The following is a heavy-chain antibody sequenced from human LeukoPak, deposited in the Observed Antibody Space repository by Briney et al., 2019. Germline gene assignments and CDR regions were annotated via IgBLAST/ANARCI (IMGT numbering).Heavy chain of an antibody. J-gene: IGHJ4*02. Sequence: GGSLRLSCAASGFTFSSSAMNWVRQAPGKGLEWVSAISASGGSTYYADSVKGRFTISRDNSKNTLYLQMNSLRAEDTAVYYCAKRASYYDSSGYDYWGQGTLVTVSS. CDR1: GFTFSSSA. D-gene: IGHD3-22*01. V-gene: IGHV3-23*01. CDR2: ISASGGST. CDR3: AKRASYYDSSGYDY.